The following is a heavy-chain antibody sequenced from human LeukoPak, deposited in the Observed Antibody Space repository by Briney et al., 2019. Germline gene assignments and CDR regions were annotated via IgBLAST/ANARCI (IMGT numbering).Heavy chain of an antibody. Sequence: GESLKISCQGPGYSFPNYWIGWVRQMPGKGLEWVGLINPGDSDTRYSPSFQGQVTISADKSIRTAYLQWSSLKASDTAMYYCARTTYANSPYHFDFWGQGTLVTVSS. CDR1: GYSFPNYW. J-gene: IGHJ4*02. V-gene: IGHV5-51*01. CDR2: INPGDSDT. CDR3: ARTTYANSPYHFDF. D-gene: IGHD2-2*01.